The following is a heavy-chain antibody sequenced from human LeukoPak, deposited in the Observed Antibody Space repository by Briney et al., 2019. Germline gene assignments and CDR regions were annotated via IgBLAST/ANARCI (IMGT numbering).Heavy chain of an antibody. D-gene: IGHD3-10*01. V-gene: IGHV4-30-4*01. CDR3: ASRYGSGSPFDY. CDR1: GGSISSGDYY. Sequence: SETLSLTCTVSGGSISSGDYYWSWIRQPPGKGLEWIGYIYYSGSTYYNPSLKSRVAISVDTSKNQFSLKLSSVTAADTAVYYCASRYGSGSPFDYWGQGTLVTASS. CDR2: IYYSGST. J-gene: IGHJ4*02.